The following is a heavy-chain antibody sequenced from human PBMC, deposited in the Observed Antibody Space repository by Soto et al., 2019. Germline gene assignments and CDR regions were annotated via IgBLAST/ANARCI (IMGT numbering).Heavy chain of an antibody. CDR2: IYHSGST. J-gene: IGHJ4*02. V-gene: IGHV4-30-2*01. CDR1: GGSISSGGYS. CDR3: ARGPPNSI. D-gene: IGHD3-22*01. Sequence: SESLSLTCAVSGGSISSGGYSWSWIRQPPGKGLEWIGYIYHSGSTYYNPSLKSRVTISVDRSKNQFSLKLSSVTAADTAVYYCARGPPNSIWGQGTLVTVSS.